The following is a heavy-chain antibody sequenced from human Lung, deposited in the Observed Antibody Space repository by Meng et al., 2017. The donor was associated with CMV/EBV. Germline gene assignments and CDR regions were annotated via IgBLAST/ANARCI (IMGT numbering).Heavy chain of an antibody. Sequence: SQTLSLTCAVYGGSFSGYYWSWIRQPPGKGLEWIGEINHSGSTNYNPPLKSRVTISVDTSKNQFSLKLSSVTAADTAVYYCASRRYWGQGTLVTVSS. CDR3: ASRRY. V-gene: IGHV4-34*01. CDR2: INHSGST. J-gene: IGHJ4*02. CDR1: GGSFSGYY.